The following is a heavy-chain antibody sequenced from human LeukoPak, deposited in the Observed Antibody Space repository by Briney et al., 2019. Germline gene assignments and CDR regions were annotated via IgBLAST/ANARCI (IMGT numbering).Heavy chain of an antibody. CDR2: IIPILGIT. D-gene: IGHD3-16*01. CDR1: EGTFNSYG. J-gene: IGHJ4*02. V-gene: IGHV1-69*04. CDR3: TRGAGWLIDY. Sequence: ASVKVSCKASEGTFNSYGISWVRQAPGQGLEWMGRIIPILGITNYAQKFQGRVTITADESTSTAYMELSSLRSEDTAVYYCTRGAGWLIDYWGQGILVTVSS.